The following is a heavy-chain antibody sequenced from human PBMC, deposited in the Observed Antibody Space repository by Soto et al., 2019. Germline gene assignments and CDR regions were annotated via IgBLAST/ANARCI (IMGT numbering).Heavy chain of an antibody. V-gene: IGHV1-3*01. J-gene: IGHJ5*02. D-gene: IGHD2-2*01. CDR2: INAGNGNT. CDR3: ARDWLYCSSTSCPRGWFDP. CDR1: GYTFTSYA. Sequence: QVQLVQSGAEVKKPGASVKVSCKASGYTFTSYAMHWVRQAPGQRLEWMGWINAGNGNTKYSQKFQGRVTITRDTSASTAYMELSSLRSEDTAVYYCARDWLYCSSTSCPRGWFDPWGQGTLVTVSS.